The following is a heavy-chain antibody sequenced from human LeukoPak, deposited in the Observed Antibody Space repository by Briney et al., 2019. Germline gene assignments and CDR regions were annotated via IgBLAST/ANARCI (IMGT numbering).Heavy chain of an antibody. CDR1: GGSISSSSYY. J-gene: IGHJ4*02. CDR2: IYHSGST. Sequence: SETLSLTCTVSGGSISSSSYYWGWIRQPPGKGLEWIGSIYHSGSTYYNPSLKSRVTISVDTSKNQFSLKLSSVTAADTAVYYCARVRAGGYFDYWGQGTLVTVSS. CDR3: ARVRAGGYFDY. V-gene: IGHV4-39*07. D-gene: IGHD4-23*01.